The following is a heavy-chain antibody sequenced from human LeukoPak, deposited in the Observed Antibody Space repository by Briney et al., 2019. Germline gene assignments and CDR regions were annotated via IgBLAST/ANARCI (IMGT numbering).Heavy chain of an antibody. CDR3: ARDRNYYDSSGYLDY. J-gene: IGHJ4*02. V-gene: IGHV3-30*04. Sequence: GGSLRLTCAASGFTFSSYAMHWVRQAPGKGLEWVAVISYDGSNKYYADSVKGRFTISRDNSKNTLYLQMNSLRAEDTAVYYCARDRNYYDSSGYLDYWGQGTLVTVSS. CDR1: GFTFSSYA. CDR2: ISYDGSNK. D-gene: IGHD3-22*01.